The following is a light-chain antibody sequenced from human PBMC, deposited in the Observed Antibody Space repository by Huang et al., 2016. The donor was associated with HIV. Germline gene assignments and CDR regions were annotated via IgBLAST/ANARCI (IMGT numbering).Light chain of an antibody. CDR1: QSVSSSY. V-gene: IGKV3-20*01. CDR3: QQYGSSPWT. CDR2: GAS. Sequence: EIVLTQSPGTLSLSPGERATLSCRASQSVSSSYLAWYQQKPGQAPRLLIYGASSKATSIPDRFSGSGCGTDFTLTISRLEPEDFAMYYCQQYGSSPWTFGQGTKVEIK. J-gene: IGKJ1*01.